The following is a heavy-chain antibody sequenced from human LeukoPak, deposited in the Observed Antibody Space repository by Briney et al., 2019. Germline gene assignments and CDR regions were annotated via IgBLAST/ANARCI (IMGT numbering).Heavy chain of an antibody. J-gene: IGHJ3*02. CDR3: ARVPGGSGWSRGAFDI. Sequence: PSETLSLTCAVYGGSFSGYYWSWIRQPPGKGLEWIGEINHSGSTNYNPSLKSRVTISVDTSKNQFSLKLSSVTAADTAVYYCARVPGGSGWSRGAFDIWGQGTMVTVSS. V-gene: IGHV4-34*01. CDR2: INHSGST. D-gene: IGHD6-19*01. CDR1: GGSFSGYY.